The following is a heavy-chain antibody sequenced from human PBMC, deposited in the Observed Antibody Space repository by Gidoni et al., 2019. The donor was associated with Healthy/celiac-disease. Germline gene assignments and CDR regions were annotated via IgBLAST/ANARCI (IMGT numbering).Heavy chain of an antibody. CDR2: ISYDGSNK. V-gene: IGHV3-30*04. Sequence: QVQLVESGGGVVQPGRSLRLSCAASGFTFSSYAMHGVRQAPGKGLEWVAVISYDGSNKYYADSVKGRFTISRDNSKNTLYLQMNSLRAEDTAVYYCARSPYATIFGVVTPYYYYGMDVWGQGTTVTVSS. J-gene: IGHJ6*02. D-gene: IGHD3-3*01. CDR1: GFTFSSYA. CDR3: ARSPYATIFGVVTPYYYYGMDV.